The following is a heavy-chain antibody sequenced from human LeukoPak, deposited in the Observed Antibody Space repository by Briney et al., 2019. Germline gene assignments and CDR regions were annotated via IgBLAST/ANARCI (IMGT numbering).Heavy chain of an antibody. Sequence: GGSLRLSCAASGFRFIDAWMSWVRQAPGKGLEWVGRIKSEGGGGTADYAAPVKGRFTLSRDDSKDTLYLQMNSLQTEDTAVYYCATDFYDSTWGQGTLVTVSS. CDR1: GFRFIDAW. CDR3: ATDFYDST. CDR2: IKSEGGGGTA. V-gene: IGHV3-15*01. D-gene: IGHD3-22*01. J-gene: IGHJ5*02.